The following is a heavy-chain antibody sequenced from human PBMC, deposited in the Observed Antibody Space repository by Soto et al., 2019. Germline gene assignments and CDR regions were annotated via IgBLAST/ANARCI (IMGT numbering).Heavy chain of an antibody. Sequence: QVQLVQSGAEVKKPGSSVKVSCKASGGTFSSYAISWVRQAPGQGLEWMGGIIPIFGTANYAQKFQGRVTITADESTSTAYMELSSLRSEDTAVNYCARGGGSGSYSTTYYYCGMDVWGQGTTVTVSS. V-gene: IGHV1-69*01. CDR2: IIPIFGTA. D-gene: IGHD3-10*01. CDR3: ARGGGSGSYSTTYYYCGMDV. J-gene: IGHJ6*02. CDR1: GGTFSSYA.